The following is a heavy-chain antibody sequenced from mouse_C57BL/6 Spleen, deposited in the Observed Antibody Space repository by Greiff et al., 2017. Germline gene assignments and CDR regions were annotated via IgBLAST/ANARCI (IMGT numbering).Heavy chain of an antibody. Sequence: VQLQESGAELARPGAPVKMSCKASGYTFTSYTMHWVKQRPGQGLEWIGYINPSSGYTKYNQKFKDKATLTADKSSSTAYMQLSSLTSEDSAVYYCARSDGSSYWYFDVWGTGTTVTVSS. J-gene: IGHJ1*03. D-gene: IGHD1-1*01. CDR1: GYTFTSYT. V-gene: IGHV1-4*01. CDR2: INPSSGYT. CDR3: ARSDGSSYWYFDV.